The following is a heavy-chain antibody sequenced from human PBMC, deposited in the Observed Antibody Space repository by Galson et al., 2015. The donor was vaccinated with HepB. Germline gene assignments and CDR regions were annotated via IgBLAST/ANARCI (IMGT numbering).Heavy chain of an antibody. CDR2: ISYDGSNK. V-gene: IGHV3-30-3*01. Sequence: SLRLSCAASGFTFSSYAMHWVRQAPGKGLEWVAVISYDGSNKYYADSVKGRFTISRDNSKNTLYLQMNSLRAEDTAVYYCARDQKSYTVILDYWGQGTLVTVSS. J-gene: IGHJ4*02. D-gene: IGHD4-17*01. CDR1: GFTFSSYA. CDR3: ARDQKSYTVILDY.